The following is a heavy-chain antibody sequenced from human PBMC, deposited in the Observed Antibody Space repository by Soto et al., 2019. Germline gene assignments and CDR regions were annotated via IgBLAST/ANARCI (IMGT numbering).Heavy chain of an antibody. J-gene: IGHJ5*02. D-gene: IGHD6-13*01. Sequence: ASVKVSCKAAGYTFTSYGISWVRQAPGQGLEWMGWISAYNGNTSYAQKLQGRVTMTTDTSTSTAYMELRSLRSDDTAVYYCGREQQLEEAWFDPWGQGTLVTVSS. CDR2: ISAYNGNT. CDR3: GREQQLEEAWFDP. V-gene: IGHV1-18*01. CDR1: GYTFTSYG.